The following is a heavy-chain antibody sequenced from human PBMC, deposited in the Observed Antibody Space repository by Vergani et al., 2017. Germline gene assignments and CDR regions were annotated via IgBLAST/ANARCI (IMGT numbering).Heavy chain of an antibody. V-gene: IGHV4-39*02. Sequence: QLQLQESGPGLLKPSETLSLSCRVSGDSISRSHYYWAFIRQPPGKGLEWIGSISSSGSPYYNPTLKSPLPLSVDTSKNLFSLRLKSVTATDTGIYYCARPVGPSAIADGYHVWGQGTMVTVS. CDR3: ARPVGPSAIADGYHV. D-gene: IGHD3-10*01. CDR1: GDSISRSHYY. CDR2: ISSSGSP. J-gene: IGHJ3*01.